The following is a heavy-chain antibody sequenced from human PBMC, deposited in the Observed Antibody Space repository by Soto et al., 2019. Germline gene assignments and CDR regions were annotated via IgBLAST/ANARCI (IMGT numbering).Heavy chain of an antibody. V-gene: IGHV3-23*01. CDR2: IDDSGVST. CDR1: GFTFSTYA. Sequence: EVQLLESGGGLVQPGGSLRLSCAASGFTFSTYAMSWVRQAPGKGLEWVSGIDDSGVSTYYADSVKGRLTISRDNSKHTLYLQMGSLRAEDTAVYYCVKGQSSSWSQTGGMDVWGQGTTVTVSS. J-gene: IGHJ6*02. D-gene: IGHD6-6*01. CDR3: VKGQSSSWSQTGGMDV.